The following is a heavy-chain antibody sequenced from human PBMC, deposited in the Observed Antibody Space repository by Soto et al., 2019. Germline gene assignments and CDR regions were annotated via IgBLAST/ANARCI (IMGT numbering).Heavy chain of an antibody. Sequence: QVQLVESGGGLVRPGGSLRLSCAASGFTFSTFYMNWVRQAPGKGLEWVSFLSSESTFISYADSVKGRFTISRDNSKKSLFLQMASLRVEDTAVYYCARVRSGTYNAFDLWGQGTVVTVSS. V-gene: IGHV3-11*06. D-gene: IGHD1-26*01. J-gene: IGHJ3*01. CDR2: LSSESTFI. CDR1: GFTFSTFY. CDR3: ARVRSGTYNAFDL.